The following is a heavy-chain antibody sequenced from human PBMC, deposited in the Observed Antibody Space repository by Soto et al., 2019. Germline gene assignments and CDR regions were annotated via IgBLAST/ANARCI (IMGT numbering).Heavy chain of an antibody. J-gene: IGHJ5*02. CDR1: GFTLQNYA. Sequence: GSLLLSCPASGFTLQNYAMAWVRQAPGKGLEWVSTLIGGHYGTAYSYSVKGRFTVSRDNSKNCLYLQMNSLGVEDTDMYFCAKGKSTGDIDWFDPWGQGSLVTVSS. CDR2: LIGGHYGT. V-gene: IGHV3-23*01. CDR3: AKGKSTGDIDWFDP. D-gene: IGHD3-10*01.